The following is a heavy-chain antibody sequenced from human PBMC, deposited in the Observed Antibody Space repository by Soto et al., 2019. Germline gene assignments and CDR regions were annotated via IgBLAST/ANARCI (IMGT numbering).Heavy chain of an antibody. J-gene: IGHJ4*02. D-gene: IGHD2-15*01. CDR3: AKDQGHCRGGSCYHVSFEY. V-gene: IGHV3-23*01. CDR2: ISGSGGST. CDR1: GFTFSSYA. Sequence: EVQLLESGGGLVQPGGSLRLSCAASGFTFSSYAMSWVRQAPGKGLEWVSGISGSGGSTYYADSVKGRFTISRDNSKNTLYLQMNSLRAEDTAEYYCAKDQGHCRGGSCYHVSFEYWGQGTLVTVSS.